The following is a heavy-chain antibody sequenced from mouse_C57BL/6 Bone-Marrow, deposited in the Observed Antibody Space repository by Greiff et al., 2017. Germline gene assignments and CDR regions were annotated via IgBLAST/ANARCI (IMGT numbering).Heavy chain of an antibody. CDR2: ISSGGSYT. CDR1: GFTFSSYG. J-gene: IGHJ3*01. Sequence: DVMLVESGGDLVKPGGSLKLSCAASGFTFSSYGMSWVRQTPDKRLEWVATISSGGSYTYYPDSVKGRFTISRDNAKNTLYLQMSSLKSEDTAMYYCASVVITTGSGDWFAYCGQGTLVTVSA. D-gene: IGHD1-1*01. CDR3: ASVVITTGSGDWFAY. V-gene: IGHV5-6*02.